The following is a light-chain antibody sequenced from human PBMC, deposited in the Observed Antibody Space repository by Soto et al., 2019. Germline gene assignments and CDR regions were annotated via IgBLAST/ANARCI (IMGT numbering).Light chain of an antibody. CDR1: ESLQTFHHDDGKTH. V-gene: IGKV2D-29*01. Sequence: DIVLTQTPLSLSVTLGQSASISCRSDESLQTFHHDDGKTHLYWYVQKSGQPPQLLMYEVSNRFSGVPDRFSGSGSGTDFTLEISRVEAEDVGIYYCMQSRQLPISFGGGTKLEI. J-gene: IGKJ4*01. CDR2: EVS. CDR3: MQSRQLPIS.